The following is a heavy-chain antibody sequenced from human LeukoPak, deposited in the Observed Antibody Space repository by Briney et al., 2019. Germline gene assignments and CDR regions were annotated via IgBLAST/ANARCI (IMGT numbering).Heavy chain of an antibody. CDR3: ARDLAGADDY. D-gene: IGHD6-13*01. Sequence: PGGSLRLSCAASSFTFSRYWFHWVRQAPGKGLDWVSRIDTNGRTTDYADSVKGRFTISRDNAKNTLFLEMNSLRAEDTAIYYCARDLAGADDYWGQGTLVTVSS. CDR2: IDTNGRTT. J-gene: IGHJ4*02. V-gene: IGHV3-74*01. CDR1: SFTFSRYW.